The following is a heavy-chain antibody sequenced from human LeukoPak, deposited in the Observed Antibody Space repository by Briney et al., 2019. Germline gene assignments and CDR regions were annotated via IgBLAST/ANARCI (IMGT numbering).Heavy chain of an antibody. D-gene: IGHD2-21*01. V-gene: IGHV3-23*01. Sequence: GGSLRLSCAASGFIFSNYAMSWVRQAPGKGLQWVSAFSGSGGSTYYADSVKGRFTISRDNSRNTLYLQMNSLRAEDTAVYYCAKVRGGDRGDAFDIWGQGTMVTVSS. CDR1: GFIFSNYA. J-gene: IGHJ3*02. CDR3: AKVRGGDRGDAFDI. CDR2: FSGSGGST.